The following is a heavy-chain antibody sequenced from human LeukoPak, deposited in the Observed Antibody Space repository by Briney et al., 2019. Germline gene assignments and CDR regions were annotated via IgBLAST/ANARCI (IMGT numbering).Heavy chain of an antibody. CDR2: IIPIFGTA. V-gene: IGHV1-69*05. D-gene: IGHD5-18*01. CDR3: ARESRLGIQLWGENFDY. J-gene: IGHJ4*02. CDR1: GGTFSSYA. Sequence: ASVKVSCKASGGTFSSYAISWVRQAPGQGLEWMGGIIPIFGTANYAQKFQGRVTITTDESTSTAYMELRSLRSDDTAVYYCARESRLGIQLWGENFDYWGQGTLVTVSS.